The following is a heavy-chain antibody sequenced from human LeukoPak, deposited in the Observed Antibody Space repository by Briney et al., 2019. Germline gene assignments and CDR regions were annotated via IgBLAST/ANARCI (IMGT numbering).Heavy chain of an antibody. D-gene: IGHD3-10*01. CDR1: GFTFSSYG. CDR2: ISYDGSNK. CDR3: AYYGSGSYYLSYFDY. V-gene: IGHV3-30*03. Sequence: PGGSLRLSCAASGFTFSSYGMHWVRQAPGKGLEWVAVISYDGSNKYYADSVKGRFTISRDNSKNTLYLQMNSLRAEDTAVYCCAYYGSGSYYLSYFDYWGQGTLVTVSS. J-gene: IGHJ4*02.